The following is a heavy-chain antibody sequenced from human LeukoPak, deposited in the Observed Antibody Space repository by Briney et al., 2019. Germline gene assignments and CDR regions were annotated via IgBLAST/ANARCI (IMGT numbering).Heavy chain of an antibody. CDR3: AKDIGSSAYHDAFDI. CDR1: GFTFYDYA. CDR2: ISWNSGSI. D-gene: IGHD3-22*01. V-gene: IGHV3-9*01. J-gene: IGHJ3*02. Sequence: PGGSLRLSCAASGFTFYDYAMHWVRHAPGKGLEWVSGISWNSGSIVYADSVKGRFTISRDNAKNSLYLQMNSLRAEDTALYYCAKDIGSSAYHDAFDIWGQGTMVTVSS.